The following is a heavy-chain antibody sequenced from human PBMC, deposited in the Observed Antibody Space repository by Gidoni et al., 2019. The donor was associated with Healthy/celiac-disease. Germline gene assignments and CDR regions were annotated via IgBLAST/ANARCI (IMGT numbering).Heavy chain of an antibody. CDR3: AKKIAVADYYYYYGMDV. D-gene: IGHD6-19*01. Sequence: EVQLLESGGGLVQPGGSLRLSCAASGFTFSSYAMSWVRQAPGKGLEWVSAISGSGGSTYCADSGKVRFTISRDNSKNTLYLQMNSLRAEDTAVYYCAKKIAVADYYYYYGMDVWGQGTTVTVSS. CDR1: GFTFSSYA. J-gene: IGHJ6*02. V-gene: IGHV3-23*01. CDR2: ISGSGGST.